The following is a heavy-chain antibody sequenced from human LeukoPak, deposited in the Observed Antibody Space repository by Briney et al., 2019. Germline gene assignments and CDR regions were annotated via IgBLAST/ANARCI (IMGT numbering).Heavy chain of an antibody. CDR3: TRDGGDFWCGYPLDY. J-gene: IGHJ4*02. Sequence: GGSLRLSCAASGFIFSSYGMDWVRQAPGKGLVWVSRINSDGSSTSYADSVKGRFTISRDNAKNTLYLQKNSLRAENTAVYYWTRDGGDFWCGYPLDYWGQGTLVPVSS. CDR1: GFIFSSYG. D-gene: IGHD3-3*01. CDR2: INSDGSST. V-gene: IGHV3-74*01.